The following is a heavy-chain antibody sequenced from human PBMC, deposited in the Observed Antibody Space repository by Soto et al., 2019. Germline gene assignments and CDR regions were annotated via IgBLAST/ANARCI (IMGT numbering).Heavy chain of an antibody. CDR3: AANGGGSYSPDAFDI. D-gene: IGHD1-26*01. J-gene: IGHJ3*02. CDR1: GGSISSGDYY. CDR2: IYCSGST. Sequence: SETLSLTCTVSGGSISSGDYYWSWIRQPPGKGLEWIGYIYCSGSTYYNPSLKSRVTISVDTSKNQFSLKLSSVTAADTAVYYCAANGGGSYSPDAFDIWGQGTMVTVSS. V-gene: IGHV4-30-4*01.